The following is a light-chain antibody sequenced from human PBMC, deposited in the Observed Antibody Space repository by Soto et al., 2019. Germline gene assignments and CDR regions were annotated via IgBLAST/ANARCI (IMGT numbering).Light chain of an antibody. CDR1: QGISNF. J-gene: IGKJ1*01. Sequence: DIQMTQSPSSLSASVGDRVTITCRASQGISNFLAWYQQKPGKVPKLLIYYASTLQSGVPSRFSGSGSGTDFTLTIISLQPEDVATYYCQKYNSAPRAFGQGTKVEIK. CDR3: QKYNSAPRA. V-gene: IGKV1-27*01. CDR2: YAS.